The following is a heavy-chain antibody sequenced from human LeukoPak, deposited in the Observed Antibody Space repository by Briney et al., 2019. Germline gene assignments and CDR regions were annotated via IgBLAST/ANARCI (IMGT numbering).Heavy chain of an antibody. J-gene: IGHJ4*02. Sequence: GGSLRLSCAASGFTFSGYGMDWVRQAPGKGLEWVSYISSNSRTIDYANSVKGRFTVSRDNAKNSLFLQMNSLRAEDTAVYYCTRGGAARPDYWGQGTLVTVSS. CDR1: GFTFSGYG. CDR2: ISSNSRTI. V-gene: IGHV3-48*01. CDR3: TRGGAARPDY. D-gene: IGHD6-6*01.